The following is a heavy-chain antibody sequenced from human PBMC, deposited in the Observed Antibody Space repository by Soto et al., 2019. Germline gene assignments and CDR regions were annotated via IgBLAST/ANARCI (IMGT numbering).Heavy chain of an antibody. J-gene: IGHJ3*02. V-gene: IGHV3-53*04. CDR1: GFTVSSNY. CDR2: IYSGGST. Sequence: LSLTCAASGFTVSSNYMSWVRQAPGKGLEWVSVIYSGGSTYYADSVKGRFTISRHNSKNTLYLQMNSLRAEDTAVYYCARGIVDIWGQGTMVTVSS. CDR3: ARGIVDI.